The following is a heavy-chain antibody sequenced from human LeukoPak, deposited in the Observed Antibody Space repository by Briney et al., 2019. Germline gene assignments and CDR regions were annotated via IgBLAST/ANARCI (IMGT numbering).Heavy chain of an antibody. Sequence: GGSLRLSCAASGFTFSSYAMSWVRQAPGKGLEWVANIKQDGSEKYYVDSVKGRFTISRDNAKNSLYLQMNSLRAEDTAVYYCARYMVRGVKPFDYWGQGTLVTVSS. CDR1: GFTFSSYA. V-gene: IGHV3-7*01. CDR2: IKQDGSEK. J-gene: IGHJ4*02. CDR3: ARYMVRGVKPFDY. D-gene: IGHD3-10*01.